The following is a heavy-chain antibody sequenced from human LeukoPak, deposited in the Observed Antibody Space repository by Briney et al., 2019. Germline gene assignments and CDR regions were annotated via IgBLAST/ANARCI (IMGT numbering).Heavy chain of an antibody. V-gene: IGHV1-69*05. CDR2: IIPIFGTA. CDR3: ARGYSYGPYYFDY. J-gene: IGHJ4*02. Sequence: ASVKVPCKASGGTFSSYAISWVRQAPGQGLEWMGGIIPIFGTANYAQKFQGRVTITTDESTSTAYMELSSLRSEDTAVYYCARGYSYGPYYFDYWGQGTLVTVSS. D-gene: IGHD5-18*01. CDR1: GGTFSSYA.